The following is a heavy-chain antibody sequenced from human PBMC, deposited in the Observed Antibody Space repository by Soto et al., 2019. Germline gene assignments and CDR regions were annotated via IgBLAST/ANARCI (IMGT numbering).Heavy chain of an antibody. V-gene: IGHV3-21*01. CDR3: AKGSTAMTYFDY. J-gene: IGHJ4*02. Sequence: GGSLRLSCAASGFTFSSYSMNWVRQAPGKGLEWVSSISSSSSYIYYADSVKGRFTISRDNAKNSLYLQMNSLRAEDTAVYYYAKGSTAMTYFDYWGQGTLVTVSS. CDR1: GFTFSSYS. D-gene: IGHD5-18*01. CDR2: ISSSSSYI.